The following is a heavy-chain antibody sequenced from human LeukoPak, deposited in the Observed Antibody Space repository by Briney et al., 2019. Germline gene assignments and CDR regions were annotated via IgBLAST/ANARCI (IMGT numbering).Heavy chain of an antibody. D-gene: IGHD3-3*01. CDR3: ARNYYDFWSGYYGPWFDP. V-gene: IGHV4-39*01. CDR1: GGSISSTTYY. CDR2: IYYRAST. Sequence: SETLSLTCAVSGGSISSTTYYWGWLRQPPGKGLEWIGSIYYRASTYYNPSLESRVTISVDTSKNPFSLNLSSVTAADTAVYYCARNYYDFWSGYYGPWFDPWGQGTLVTVSS. J-gene: IGHJ5*02.